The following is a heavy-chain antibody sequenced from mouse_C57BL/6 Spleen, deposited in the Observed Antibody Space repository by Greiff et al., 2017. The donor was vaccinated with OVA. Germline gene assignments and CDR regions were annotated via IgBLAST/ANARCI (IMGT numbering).Heavy chain of an antibody. CDR1: GYAFTNYL. CDR2: INPGSDGT. Sequence: QVQLQQSGAELVRPGTSVKVSCKASGYAFTNYLIEWVKQRPGQGLEWIGVINPGSDGTNYNEKFKGKATLTADKSSSTAYMQLSSLTSEDSAVYFCARRRKTAQATDYWGQGTTLTVSS. CDR3: ARRRKTAQATDY. D-gene: IGHD3-2*02. J-gene: IGHJ2*01. V-gene: IGHV1-54*01.